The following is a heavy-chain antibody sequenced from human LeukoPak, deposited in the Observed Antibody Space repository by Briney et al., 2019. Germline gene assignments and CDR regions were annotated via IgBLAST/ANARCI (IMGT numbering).Heavy chain of an antibody. CDR1: GGSISSYY. CDR3: ARGARPGYCSSTSCYAGDAFDI. J-gene: IGHJ3*02. CDR2: IYYSGGT. V-gene: IGHV4-59*01. D-gene: IGHD2-2*01. Sequence: SETLSLTGTVSGGSISSYYWSWIRQPPGKGLEWIGYIYYSGGTNYNPSLKSRVTISVDTSKNQFSLKLSSVTAADTAVYYCARGARPGYCSSTSCYAGDAFDIWGQGTMVTVSS.